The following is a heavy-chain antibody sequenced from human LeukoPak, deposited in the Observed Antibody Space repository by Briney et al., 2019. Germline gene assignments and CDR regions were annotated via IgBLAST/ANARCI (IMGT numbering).Heavy chain of an antibody. CDR3: ARPYDYVWGSHPPIGY. CDR2: INPSGGST. V-gene: IGHV1-46*01. Sequence: ASVKVSCKASGYTFTSYYMHWVRQAPGQGLEWMGIINPSGGSTSYAQKFQGRVTMTRDMSTSTVYMELSSLRSEDTAVYYCARPYDYVWGSHPPIGYWGQGTLVTVSS. J-gene: IGHJ4*02. CDR1: GYTFTSYY. D-gene: IGHD3-16*02.